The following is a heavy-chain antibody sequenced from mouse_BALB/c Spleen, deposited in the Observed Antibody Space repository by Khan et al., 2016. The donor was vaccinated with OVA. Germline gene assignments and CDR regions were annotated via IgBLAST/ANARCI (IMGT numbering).Heavy chain of an antibody. Sequence: QIQLVQSGPELKKPGATVKISCKASGYTFTNYGMNWVKQAPGKGLKWMGWINTYTGELTYADDFKGRFAFSSETSASTAYLQLNNLKNEDEATYLCAKVLSPCYYAMEYWGQGTSVTVSS. J-gene: IGHJ4*01. CDR3: AKVLSPCYYAMEY. CDR2: INTYTGEL. V-gene: IGHV9-1*02. D-gene: IGHD1-3*01. CDR1: GYTFTNYG.